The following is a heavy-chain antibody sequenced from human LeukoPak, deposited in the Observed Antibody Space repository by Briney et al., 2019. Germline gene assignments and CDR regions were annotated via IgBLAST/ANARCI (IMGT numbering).Heavy chain of an antibody. CDR2: IYYSGST. V-gene: IGHV4-39*07. D-gene: IGHD2-15*01. CDR1: GGSISSSSYY. CDR3: ARVAGYCSGGSCYAPDY. Sequence: KSSETLSLTCTVSGGSISSSSYYWGWIRQPPGKGLEWIGSIYYSGSTYYNPSLKSRVTIPLDTSKNQFSLKLSSVTAADTAVYYCARVAGYCSGGSCYAPDYWGQGTLVTVSS. J-gene: IGHJ4*02.